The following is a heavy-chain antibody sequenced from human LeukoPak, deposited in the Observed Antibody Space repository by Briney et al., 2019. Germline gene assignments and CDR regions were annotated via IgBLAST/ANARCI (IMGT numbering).Heavy chain of an antibody. J-gene: IGHJ4*02. D-gene: IGHD3-3*01. Sequence: SETLSLTCAVSGGSISSYYWSWIRQPPGKGLEWIGEIIDTGSTKYTPSLKSRVTISVDTSKNQFSLSLDSVTAADTAVYYCARGIASGYPPIPFDYWGQGTLVTVSS. CDR3: ARGIASGYPPIPFDY. V-gene: IGHV4-34*12. CDR1: GGSISSYY. CDR2: IIDTGST.